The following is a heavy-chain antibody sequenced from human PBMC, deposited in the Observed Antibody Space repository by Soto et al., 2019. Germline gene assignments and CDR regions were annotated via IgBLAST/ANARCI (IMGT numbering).Heavy chain of an antibody. CDR3: ARGVYSYGSDPYYYGMDV. Sequence: SVKVSCKASGGTFSSYAISWVRQAPGQGLEWMGGIIPIFGTANYAQKFQGRVTITADKSTSTAYMELSSLRSEDTAVYYCARGVYSYGSDPYYYGMDVWGQGTTVTVSS. V-gene: IGHV1-69*06. CDR1: GGTFSSYA. D-gene: IGHD5-18*01. J-gene: IGHJ6*02. CDR2: IIPIFGTA.